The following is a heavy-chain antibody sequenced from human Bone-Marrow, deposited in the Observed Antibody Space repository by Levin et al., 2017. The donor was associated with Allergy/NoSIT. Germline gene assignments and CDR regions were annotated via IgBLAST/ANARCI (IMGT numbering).Heavy chain of an antibody. CDR2: ITESGDST. V-gene: IGHV3-23*01. CDR1: GFTFSSFA. Sequence: LSLTCAASGFTFSSFAMTWVRQTPEKGLEWVSTITESGDSTYYSDSVKGRFTVSRDNSKNTLHLQMDNLRAEDTAVYYCAKGITMVRGVIMTNYFDHWGQGTLVTVSS. D-gene: IGHD3-10*01. J-gene: IGHJ4*02. CDR3: AKGITMVRGVIMTNYFDH.